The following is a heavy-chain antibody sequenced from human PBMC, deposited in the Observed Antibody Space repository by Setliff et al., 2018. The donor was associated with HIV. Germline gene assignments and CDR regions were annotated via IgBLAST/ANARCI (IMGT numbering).Heavy chain of an antibody. D-gene: IGHD3-16*01. CDR3: ARRMIYASNWFDP. V-gene: IGHV4-4*02. CDR1: GGSISSSNW. CDR2: IYFSGHT. J-gene: IGHJ5*02. Sequence: SETLSLTCAVSGGSISSSNWWSWVRQPPGKGLEWIGEIYFSGHTNYNPSLKSRVTLSLDNSKNQFSLKLTSVTAADTAVFYCARRMIYASNWFDPWGQGTLVTVSS.